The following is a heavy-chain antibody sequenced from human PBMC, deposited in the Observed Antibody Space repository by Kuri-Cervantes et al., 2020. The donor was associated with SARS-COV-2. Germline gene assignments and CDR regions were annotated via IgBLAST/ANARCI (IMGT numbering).Heavy chain of an antibody. J-gene: IGHJ4*02. D-gene: IGHD3-3*01. CDR3: AKVYDFWSGYPIDFDY. CDR1: GFIFSDYY. Sequence: GGSLRLSCAASGFIFSDYYMSWVRQAPGKGLEWVSGISGSGDSTYYAASVKGRFTISRDNSKNTLYLQMNSLRAEDTAVYYCAKVYDFWSGYPIDFDYWGQGTLVTVSS. V-gene: IGHV3-23*01. CDR2: ISGSGDST.